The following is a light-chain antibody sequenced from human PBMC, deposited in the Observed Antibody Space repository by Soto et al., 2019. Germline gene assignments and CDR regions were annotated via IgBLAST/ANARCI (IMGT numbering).Light chain of an antibody. CDR3: CSYAGSYTFV. CDR2: DVT. J-gene: IGLJ3*02. CDR1: NSDIGTYNF. V-gene: IGLV2-11*01. Sequence: QSVLTQPRSVSGSPGQSVTFSCSGTNSDIGTYNFVSWYRQYPGKAPHLMVYDVTKRPSGVPDRFSGSKSGNTASLTISGLQADDEADYYCCSYAGSYTFVFGGGTKVTVL.